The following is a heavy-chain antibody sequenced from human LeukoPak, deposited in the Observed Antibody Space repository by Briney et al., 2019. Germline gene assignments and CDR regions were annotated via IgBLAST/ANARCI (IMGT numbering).Heavy chain of an antibody. CDR1: GYSFTSYW. CDR2: IYPGDSDT. CDR3: ARGDYGDYRVFYTLFDY. J-gene: IGHJ4*02. Sequence: GESLKISCKGSGYSFTSYWIAWVRQMPGKRLEWMGIIYPGDSDTRYSPSFQGRVTISADKSISTAYLQWSSLKASDTAMCYCARGDYGDYRVFYTLFDYWGQGTLVTVSS. D-gene: IGHD4-17*01. V-gene: IGHV5-51*01.